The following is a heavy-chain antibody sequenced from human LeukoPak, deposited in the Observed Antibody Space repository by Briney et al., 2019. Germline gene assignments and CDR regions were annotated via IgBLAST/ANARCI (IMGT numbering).Heavy chain of an antibody. CDR1: GYTFTSYD. D-gene: IGHD3-10*01. CDR3: AIDYYGSGSYRPRGVYYYYGMDV. CDR2: MNPDSGNT. Sequence: WASVKVSCKASGYTFTSYDINWVRQATGQGLEWMGWMNPDSGNTGYAQKFQGRVTMTRNTSISTAYMELSSLRSEDTTVYYCAIDYYGSGSYRPRGVYYYYGMDVWGQGTTVTVSS. J-gene: IGHJ6*02. V-gene: IGHV1-8*01.